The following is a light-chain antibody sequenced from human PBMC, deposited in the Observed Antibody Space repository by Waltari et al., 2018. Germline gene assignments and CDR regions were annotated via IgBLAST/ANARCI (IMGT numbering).Light chain of an antibody. CDR2: SNT. Sequence: QSVLTQPPSASGTPGQRVTISCSGSSSNVGSNTVNWYQQLSGMAPKLLIYSNTPQPSGVPGRFAGSKCCSSASRASSGLQSGDEADYYCAAWDDSLNGVVFGGGTKLTVL. J-gene: IGLJ2*01. CDR3: AAWDDSLNGVV. CDR1: SSNVGSNT. V-gene: IGLV1-44*01.